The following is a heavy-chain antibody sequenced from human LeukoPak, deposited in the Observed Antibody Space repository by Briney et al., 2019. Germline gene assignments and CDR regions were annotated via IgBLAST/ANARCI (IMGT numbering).Heavy chain of an antibody. J-gene: IGHJ4*02. CDR2: TRNKANSYTT. V-gene: IGHV3-72*01. CDR1: GFTFSDHY. CDR3: ARVKAGGYSYGFDY. D-gene: IGHD5-18*01. Sequence: GGSLRLSCAASGFTFSDHYMDWVRQAPGKGLEWVGRTRNKANSYTTEYAASVKGRFIISRDDSRNSLYLRMNSLKTEDSAVYYCARVKAGGYSYGFDYWGQGILVTVSS.